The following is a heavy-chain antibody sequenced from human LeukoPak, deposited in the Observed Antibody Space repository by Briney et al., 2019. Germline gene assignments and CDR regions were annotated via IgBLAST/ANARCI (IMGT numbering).Heavy chain of an antibody. CDR1: GGSISSGSYY. CDR3: ASVGYYDSSGKYYMDV. J-gene: IGHJ6*03. V-gene: IGHV4-61*02. Sequence: SETLSLTCTVSGGSISSGSYYWSWIRQPAGKGLEWIGRIYTSGSTNYNPSLKSRVTISVDTSKNQFSLKLSSVTAADTAVYYCASVGYYDSSGKYYMDVWGKGTTVTISS. CDR2: IYTSGST. D-gene: IGHD3-22*01.